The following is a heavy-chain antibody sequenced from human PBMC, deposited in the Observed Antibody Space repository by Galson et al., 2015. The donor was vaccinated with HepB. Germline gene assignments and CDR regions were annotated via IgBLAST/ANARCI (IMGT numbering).Heavy chain of an antibody. Sequence: SLRLSCAASGFTFSSYGMHWVRQAPGKGLEWVAVIWYDGSNKYYADSVKGRFTISRDNSKNTLYLQMNSLRAEDTAVYYCARDWAAAGTGAFDPWGQGTLVTVSS. CDR2: IWYDGSNK. J-gene: IGHJ5*02. V-gene: IGHV3-33*01. CDR3: ARDWAAAGTGAFDP. CDR1: GFTFSSYG. D-gene: IGHD6-13*01.